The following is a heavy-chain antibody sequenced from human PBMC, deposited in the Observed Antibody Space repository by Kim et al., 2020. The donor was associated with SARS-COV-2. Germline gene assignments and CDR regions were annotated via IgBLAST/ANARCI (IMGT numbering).Heavy chain of an antibody. V-gene: IGHV3-33*01. CDR2: IWYDGSNK. Sequence: GGSLRLSCAASGFTFSSYGMHWVRQAPGKGLEWVAVIWYDGSNKYYADSVKGRFTISRDNSKNTLYLQMNSLRAEDTAVYYCARDGAYCSGGSCYSYYGMDVWGQGTTVTVSS. CDR3: ARDGAYCSGGSCYSYYGMDV. D-gene: IGHD2-15*01. J-gene: IGHJ6*02. CDR1: GFTFSSYG.